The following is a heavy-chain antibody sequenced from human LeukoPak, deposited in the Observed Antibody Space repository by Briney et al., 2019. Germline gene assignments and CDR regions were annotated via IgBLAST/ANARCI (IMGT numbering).Heavy chain of an antibody. CDR2: ISGSGGST. CDR1: GFTFSSYA. Sequence: GGSLRLSCAASGFTFSSYAMSWVRQAPGKGLEWVSAISGSGGSTYYADSVKGRSTISRDNSKNTLYLQMNSLRAEDTAVYYCAKNIVATIGASFHFDYWGQGTLVTVSS. V-gene: IGHV3-23*01. J-gene: IGHJ4*02. D-gene: IGHD5-12*01. CDR3: AKNIVATIGASFHFDY.